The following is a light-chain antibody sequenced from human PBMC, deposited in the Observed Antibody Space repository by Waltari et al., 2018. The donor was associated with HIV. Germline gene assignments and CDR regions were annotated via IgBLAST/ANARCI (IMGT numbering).Light chain of an antibody. V-gene: IGKV4-1*01. J-gene: IGKJ1*01. CDR3: QQDYSTPRT. CDR1: QSVLYTYNNKNY. CDR2: WAS. Sequence: DILMTQSPGSLAVSLGERATLHCKSSQSVLYTYNNKNYLAWYQQRPGQPPKLLIYWASTREAGVPDRFSGSGSGTDFTLTISSLQAEDVAVYYCQQDYSTPRTFGQGTKVEIK.